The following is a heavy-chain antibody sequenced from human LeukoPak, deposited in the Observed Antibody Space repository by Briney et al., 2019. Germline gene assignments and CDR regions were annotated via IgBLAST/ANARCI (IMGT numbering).Heavy chain of an antibody. Sequence: SETLSLTCTVSGGSISSYYWSWIRQPPGKGLEWIGYIYYSGTTNYNPSLKSRVTISVDTSKNQFSLKLSSVTAADTAVYYCARDGGDDAFDIWGQGTMVTVSS. CDR3: ARDGGDDAFDI. J-gene: IGHJ3*02. D-gene: IGHD3-16*01. V-gene: IGHV4-59*12. CDR1: GGSISSYY. CDR2: IYYSGTT.